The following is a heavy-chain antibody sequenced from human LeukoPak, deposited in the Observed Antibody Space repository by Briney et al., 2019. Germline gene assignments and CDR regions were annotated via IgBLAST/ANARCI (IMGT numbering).Heavy chain of an antibody. J-gene: IGHJ6*02. V-gene: IGHV1-3*01. CDR3: TRKPADGTYYGMDV. CDR2: INAGNGNT. D-gene: IGHD6-13*01. CDR1: GYTFIKYA. Sequence: ASVKVSCKASGYTFIKYAMHWMRQAPGQRLEWMGWINAGNGNTKYSQKFKGRVTITRDTSARTAYMELSSLRSEDTAVYYCTRKPADGTYYGMDVWGQGTTVTVSS.